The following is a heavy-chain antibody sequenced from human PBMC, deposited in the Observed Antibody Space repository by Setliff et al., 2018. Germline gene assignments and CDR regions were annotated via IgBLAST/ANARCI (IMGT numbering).Heavy chain of an antibody. D-gene: IGHD2-2*01. CDR2: ISVYNGYI. CDR1: GYTFTSSG. Sequence: ASVKVSCKASGYTFTSSGISWVRQAPGQGLEWMGWISVYNGYIVYAQKLQGRVTMTTDTSTSTAYMELRSLRSDDTAVYYCARGPLDFVVVPAAAKFDYWGQGTLVTVSS. CDR3: ARGPLDFVVVPAAAKFDY. V-gene: IGHV1-18*01. J-gene: IGHJ4*02.